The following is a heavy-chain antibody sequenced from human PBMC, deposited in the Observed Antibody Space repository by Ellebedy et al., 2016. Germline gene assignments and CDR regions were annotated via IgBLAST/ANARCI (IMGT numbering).Heavy chain of an antibody. CDR3: RQGHYFDQ. V-gene: IGHV3-23*01. CDR1: GFTFSKYF. Sequence: GGSLRLXXVTSGFTFSKYFMTWIRRAPGKGLEWVATISGAGYTTFFADSVKGRFTISRDSSKNTLYLQMNNLRVDDTALYYCRQGHYFDQWGQGALVTVSS. CDR2: ISGAGYTT. J-gene: IGHJ4*02.